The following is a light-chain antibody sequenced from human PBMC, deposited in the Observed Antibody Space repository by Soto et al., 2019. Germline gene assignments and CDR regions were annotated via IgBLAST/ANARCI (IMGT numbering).Light chain of an antibody. J-gene: IGLJ1*01. CDR2: EVT. CDR3: SSYSSSGTLFV. V-gene: IGLV2-14*01. Sequence: QSVLTQPASVSGSPGQSITVSCTGTSXDVGGHNYVSWFQQHPGQAPKLLIYEVTTRPSGVSTRFSGSKSGNTASLTISGLQAEDEADYHCSSYSSSGTLFVFGTGTKVTVL. CDR1: SXDVGGHNY.